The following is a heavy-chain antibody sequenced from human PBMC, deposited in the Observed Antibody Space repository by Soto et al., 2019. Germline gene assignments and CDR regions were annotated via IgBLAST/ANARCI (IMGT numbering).Heavy chain of an antibody. V-gene: IGHV3-48*01. J-gene: IGHJ4*02. CDR3: ARGKRTQIDY. CDR1: GFTFSSYS. CDR2: ISSWSNTI. Sequence: EVQLVESGGGLVQPGGSLRLSCAASGFTFSSYSFHWVRQAPGKGLEWVSYISSWSNTIYYADSVKGRFTISRDNAKNSLYLQMKSLRAADTAVFYCARGKRTQIDYWGPGTLVTVSS. D-gene: IGHD2-2*01.